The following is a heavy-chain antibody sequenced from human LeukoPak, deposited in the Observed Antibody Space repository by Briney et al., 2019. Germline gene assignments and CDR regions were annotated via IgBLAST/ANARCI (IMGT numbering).Heavy chain of an antibody. J-gene: IGHJ4*02. V-gene: IGHV1-24*01. D-gene: IGHD1-7*01. CDR1: GYTLTELS. Sequence: GASVKVSCKVSGYTLTELSMHWVRQAPGKGLEWMGGFDPEDGETIYAQKFQGRVTMTEDTSTDTAYMELSSLRSEDTAVYYCATVRLITGTTRFDYWGQGTLVTVSS. CDR2: FDPEDGET. CDR3: ATVRLITGTTRFDY.